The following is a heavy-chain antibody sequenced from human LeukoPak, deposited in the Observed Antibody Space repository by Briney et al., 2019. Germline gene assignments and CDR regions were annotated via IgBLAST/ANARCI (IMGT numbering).Heavy chain of an antibody. D-gene: IGHD3-22*01. J-gene: IGHJ4*02. CDR1: GDTSTDYY. CDR3: ATGLLRHDSSGYPPLSGY. CDR2: VDAEDVET. V-gene: IGHV1-69-2*01. Sequence: ASVKISCKVSGDTSTDYYVHSGPHAPGKRREWRGLVDAEDVETIYAEKCHGRVTITADTSTDTAYMELSSLRPEGTAVYYCATGLLRHDSSGYPPLSGYWGQGTLVTVSS.